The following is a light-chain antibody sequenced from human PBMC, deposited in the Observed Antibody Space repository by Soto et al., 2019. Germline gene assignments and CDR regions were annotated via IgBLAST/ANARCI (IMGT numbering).Light chain of an antibody. CDR2: LGS. J-gene: IGKJ4*01. CDR3: MQSLPTRGVT. Sequence: DVVMTQSPLSLSVTPGEPASISCRSSQSLLYSNGHNYLDWYLQKPGQSPQLLIYLGSNRASGVPDRFSCTRSGTDFTLKISRVEAEAVGVYYCMQSLPTRGVTFGGGTKVEIK. V-gene: IGKV2-28*01. CDR1: QSLLYSNGHNY.